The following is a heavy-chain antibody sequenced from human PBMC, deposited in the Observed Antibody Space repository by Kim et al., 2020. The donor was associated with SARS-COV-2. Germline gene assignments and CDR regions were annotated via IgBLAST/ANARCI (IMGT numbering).Heavy chain of an antibody. CDR2: IYYDGVNK. Sequence: GGSLRLSCAASGFIFTSYAMHWVRQAPGKGLEWVAVIYYDGVNKYYADSVKGRFTISRDNSKNTVHLQMDSLTAEDTAVYYCAKAWSFTNGWHFDYWGQGTLVTVSS. D-gene: IGHD2-8*01. V-gene: IGHV3-33*06. CDR1: GFIFTSYA. J-gene: IGHJ4*02. CDR3: AKAWSFTNGWHFDY.